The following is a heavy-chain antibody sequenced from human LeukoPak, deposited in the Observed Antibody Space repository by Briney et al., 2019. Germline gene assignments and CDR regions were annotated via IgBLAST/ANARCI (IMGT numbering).Heavy chain of an antibody. Sequence: GGSLRLSCAASGFTFSSYGMVWVRQAPGKGLEWVSAISNNGGYTYYADSVQGRFTISRDNSKSTLCLQMNSLRAEDTAVYYCAKQLGYCSDGSCYFPYWGQGTLVTVSS. V-gene: IGHV3-23*01. CDR1: GFTFSSYG. D-gene: IGHD2-15*01. CDR2: ISNNGGYT. J-gene: IGHJ4*02. CDR3: AKQLGYCSDGSCYFPY.